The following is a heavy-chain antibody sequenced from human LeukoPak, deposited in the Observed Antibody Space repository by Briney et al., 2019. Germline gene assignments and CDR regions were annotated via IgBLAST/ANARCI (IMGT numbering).Heavy chain of an antibody. Sequence: SETLSLTCTVSGGSISSSSYYWGWIRQPPGKGLEWIGSIYYSGSTYYNPSLKSRVTISVDTSKNQFSLKLSSVTAADTAVYYCARAYYDILTGYSSDAAFDIWGQGTMVTVSS. CDR2: IYYSGST. J-gene: IGHJ3*02. CDR1: GGSISSSSYY. CDR3: ARAYYDILTGYSSDAAFDI. V-gene: IGHV4-39*07. D-gene: IGHD3-9*01.